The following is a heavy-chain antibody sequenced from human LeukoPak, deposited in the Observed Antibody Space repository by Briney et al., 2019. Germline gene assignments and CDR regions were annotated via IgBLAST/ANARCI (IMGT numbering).Heavy chain of an antibody. J-gene: IGHJ5*02. V-gene: IGHV3-23*01. Sequence: SGGSLRLSCAASGFTFSSYGMSWVRQAPGKGLEWVSAISGSGGSTYYADSVKGRFTISRDNSKNTLYLQMNSLRAEDTAVYYCAKLLWFGELLGFDPWGQGTLVTVSS. CDR2: ISGSGGST. CDR1: GFTFSSYG. D-gene: IGHD3-10*01. CDR3: AKLLWFGELLGFDP.